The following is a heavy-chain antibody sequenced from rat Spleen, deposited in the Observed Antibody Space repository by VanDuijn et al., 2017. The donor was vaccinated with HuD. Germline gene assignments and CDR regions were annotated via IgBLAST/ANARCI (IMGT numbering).Heavy chain of an antibody. CDR3: ARGGELDWFAY. CDR1: GFSLTRYH. V-gene: IGHV2-43*01. Sequence: QVQLKESGPGLVQPSQPLSPTCTVSGFSLTRYHVSRVRQSPGKGLEWMGVIWTGGSTASNSLLKSRLSISRDTSKSQVFLKMNSLQTEDTATYYCARGGELDWFAYWGQGTLVTVSS. D-gene: IGHD5-1*01. CDR2: IWTGGST. J-gene: IGHJ3*01.